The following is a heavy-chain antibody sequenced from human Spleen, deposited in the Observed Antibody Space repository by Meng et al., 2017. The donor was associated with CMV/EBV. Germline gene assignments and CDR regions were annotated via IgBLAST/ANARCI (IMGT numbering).Heavy chain of an antibody. CDR2: INHSGST. J-gene: IGHJ4*02. CDR1: GGSFSDNY. CDR3: ARGSAPLRYFES. Sequence: LTCAIYGGSFSDNYWSWIRQPPGKGLEWIGEINHSGSTHYNPSLKSQVTISTDTSKNQLSLKLSSVTAADTAFYYCARGSAPLRYFESWGQGTLVTVSS. V-gene: IGHV4-34*01. D-gene: IGHD3-9*01.